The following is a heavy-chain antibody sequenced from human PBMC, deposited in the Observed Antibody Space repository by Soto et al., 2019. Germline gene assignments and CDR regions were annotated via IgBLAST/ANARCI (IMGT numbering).Heavy chain of an antibody. CDR3: ARYYFGSDLRGPHFDY. J-gene: IGHJ4*02. CDR1: GGSISSTSHY. Sequence: SETLSLTCTVSGGSISSTSHYWSWIRQHPGKGLEWIGYIYYSGSTYYNPSLKSRLTISVDTSKNQFSLNLSSVTAADTAVYYCARYYFGSDLRGPHFDYWGQGTLVTVSS. CDR2: IYYSGST. V-gene: IGHV4-31*03. D-gene: IGHD3-10*01.